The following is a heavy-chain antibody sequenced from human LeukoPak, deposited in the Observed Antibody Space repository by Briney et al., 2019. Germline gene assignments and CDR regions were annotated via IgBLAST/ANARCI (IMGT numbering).Heavy chain of an antibody. CDR2: IYPGDSDT. J-gene: IGHJ4*02. D-gene: IGHD3-3*01. Sequence: GESLRISFKGSGYTFSSYWIGWVRQMPGKGLEWMGIIYPGDSDTRYSPSLQGQVTISVDTSIGTAYLQWSSLKASDTAIYYCARQNDFRLDYWGQGTLVTVSS. V-gene: IGHV5-51*01. CDR3: ARQNDFRLDY. CDR1: GYTFSSYW.